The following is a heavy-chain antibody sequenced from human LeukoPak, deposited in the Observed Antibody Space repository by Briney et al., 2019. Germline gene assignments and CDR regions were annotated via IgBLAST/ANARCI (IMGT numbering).Heavy chain of an antibody. J-gene: IGHJ4*02. V-gene: IGHV3-49*03. CDR3: TRDNDWGDSNFDY. Sequence: GGSLRLSCAASGFTFSSYEMSWFRQAPGKGLEWVGFIRSKAYGGTTEYAAAVKGRFTISKDDSKNIAYLQMNSLRTEDTAVYYCTRDNDWGDSNFDYWGQGTLVTVSS. D-gene: IGHD7-27*01. CDR1: GFTFSSYE. CDR2: IRSKAYGGTT.